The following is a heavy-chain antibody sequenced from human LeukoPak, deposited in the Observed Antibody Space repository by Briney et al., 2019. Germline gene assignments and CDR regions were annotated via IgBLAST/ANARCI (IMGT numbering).Heavy chain of an antibody. J-gene: IGHJ4*02. Sequence: GGSLRLSCAVSEFTVNDYYMSWVRQAPGKGLEWVSDIGGSDSIVAYADSVKGRFSISRDFAKNSLYLQMNSLRAEDTAVYYCAREKVAGTFDSWGQGALVTVSS. V-gene: IGHV3-11*01. CDR3: AREKVAGTFDS. D-gene: IGHD6-19*01. CDR1: EFTVNDYY. CDR2: IGGSDSIV.